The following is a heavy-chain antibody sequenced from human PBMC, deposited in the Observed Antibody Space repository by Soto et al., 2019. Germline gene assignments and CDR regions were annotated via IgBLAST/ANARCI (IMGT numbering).Heavy chain of an antibody. V-gene: IGHV3-30*18. Sequence: PGGSLRLSCAASGFTFSSYGMHWVRQAPGKGLEWVAVISYDGSNKYYADSVKGRFTISRDNSKNTLYLQMNSLRAEDTAVYYCAKEYQRGYYYGSGSPDYWGQGTLVTVSS. CDR1: GFTFSSYG. CDR2: ISYDGSNK. J-gene: IGHJ4*02. CDR3: AKEYQRGYYYGSGSPDY. D-gene: IGHD3-10*01.